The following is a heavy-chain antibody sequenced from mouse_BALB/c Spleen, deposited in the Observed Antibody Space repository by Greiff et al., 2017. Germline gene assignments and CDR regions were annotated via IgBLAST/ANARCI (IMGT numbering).Heavy chain of an antibody. CDR1: GYTFTDYN. D-gene: IGHD1-2*01. CDR2: IYPYNGGT. V-gene: IGHV1S29*02. Sequence: EVQLQQSGPELVKPGASVKISCKASGYTFTDYNMHWVKQSHGKSLEWIGYIYPYNGGTGYNQKFKSKATLTVDNSSSTAYMELRSLTSEDSAVYYCARWAYGPYAMDYWGQGTSVTVSS. J-gene: IGHJ4*01. CDR3: ARWAYGPYAMDY.